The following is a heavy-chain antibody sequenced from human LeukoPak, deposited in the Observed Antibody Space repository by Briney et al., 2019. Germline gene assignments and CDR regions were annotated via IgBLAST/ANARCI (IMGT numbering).Heavy chain of an antibody. V-gene: IGHV3-30*03. D-gene: IGHD3-22*01. CDR1: GFTFSSYG. Sequence: GGSLRLSCAASGFTFSSYGMHWVRQAPGKGLEWVALISYPRSYQYYIDSVNGRFTSSRDDSKNTFYLQMNRLRAEDTALYYCARAYSDTSGYYSGLDTWGPGTLVTVAS. CDR3: ARAYSDTSGYYSGLDT. CDR2: ISYPRSYQ. J-gene: IGHJ4*02.